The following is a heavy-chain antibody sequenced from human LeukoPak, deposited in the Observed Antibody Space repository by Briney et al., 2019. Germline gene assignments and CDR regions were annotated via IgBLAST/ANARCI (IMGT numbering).Heavy chain of an antibody. CDR1: GYTFTGSY. D-gene: IGHD1-26*01. CDR3: ARPLVDRYSGSIDGDYYYGMDV. J-gene: IGHJ6*02. V-gene: IGHV1-2*02. CDR2: INPNSGGT. Sequence: GASVKVSCKASGYTFTGSYIHWVRRAPGQGLEWMGWINPNSGGTSSAQKFQGRVTMTRDTSVSTAYMELSRLRSDDTALYYCARPLVDRYSGSIDGDYYYGMDVWGQGTTVTVSS.